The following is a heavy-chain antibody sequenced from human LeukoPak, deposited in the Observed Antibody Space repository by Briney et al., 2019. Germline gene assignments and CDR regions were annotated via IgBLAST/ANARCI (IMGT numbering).Heavy chain of an antibody. V-gene: IGHV3-23*01. CDR1: GFTFSNYA. D-gene: IGHD6-6*01. Sequence: PGGSLRLSCAASGFTFSNYAMNWVRQAPGKGLEWVSVISGSGGSTYYADSVKGRFTISRDNSKNTLYLQMNSLRAEDTAIYFCASEIAARPYFDYWGQGTLVTVSS. J-gene: IGHJ4*02. CDR3: ASEIAARPYFDY. CDR2: ISGSGGST.